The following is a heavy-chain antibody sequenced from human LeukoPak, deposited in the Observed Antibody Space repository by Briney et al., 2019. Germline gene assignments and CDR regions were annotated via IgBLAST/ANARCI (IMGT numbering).Heavy chain of an antibody. D-gene: IGHD2-2*01. Sequence: SETLSLTCTVSGGSISGYYWSWIRQPPGKGLEWIGYIYYSGSTNYNPSLKSRVTISVDTSKNQFSLKLSSVTAADTAVYYCARELGYCSSTSCYGAFDIWGQGTMVTVSS. CDR1: GGSISGYY. J-gene: IGHJ3*02. CDR3: ARELGYCSSTSCYGAFDI. CDR2: IYYSGST. V-gene: IGHV4-59*01.